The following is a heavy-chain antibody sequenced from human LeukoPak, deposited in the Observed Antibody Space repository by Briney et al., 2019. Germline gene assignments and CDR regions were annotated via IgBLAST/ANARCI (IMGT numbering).Heavy chain of an antibody. J-gene: IGHJ5*02. CDR1: GGSISSSSYY. Sequence: SETLSLTCTVSGGSISSSSYYWGWIRQPPGKGLEWIGSIYYSGSTYYNPSLKSRVTISVDTSKNQFSPKLSSVTAADTAVYYCASQGCCGGDCGDWFDPWGQGTLVTVYS. CDR2: IYYSGST. D-gene: IGHD2-21*02. V-gene: IGHV4-39*01. CDR3: ASQGCCGGDCGDWFDP.